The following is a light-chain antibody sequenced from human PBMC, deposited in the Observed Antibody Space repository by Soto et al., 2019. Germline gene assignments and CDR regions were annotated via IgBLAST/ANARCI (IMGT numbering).Light chain of an antibody. CDR2: DVS. CDR3: SSYTSSSTPYV. J-gene: IGLJ1*01. V-gene: IGLV2-14*01. CDR1: SSDVGGYNY. Sequence: QSVLTQPAYVSGSPGQSITISCTGTSSDVGGYNYVSWYQQHPGKAPKLMIYDVSNRPSGVSNRFSGSKSGNTASLTISGLQAEDEADYYCSSYTSSSTPYVFGTGTQLTVL.